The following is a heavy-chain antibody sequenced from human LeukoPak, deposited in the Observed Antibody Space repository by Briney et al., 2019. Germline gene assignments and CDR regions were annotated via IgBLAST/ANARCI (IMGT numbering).Heavy chain of an antibody. CDR3: ARATVTHYYYYYMDV. Sequence: ASVKVSCKASGYTFTSYDINWVRQASGQGLEWMGWMNPNSGNTGYAQKFQGRVTMTRNTSISTAYMELSSLRSEDTAVYYCARATVTHYYYYYMDVWGKGTTVTVSS. D-gene: IGHD2-21*02. V-gene: IGHV1-8*01. J-gene: IGHJ6*03. CDR2: MNPNSGNT. CDR1: GYTFTSYD.